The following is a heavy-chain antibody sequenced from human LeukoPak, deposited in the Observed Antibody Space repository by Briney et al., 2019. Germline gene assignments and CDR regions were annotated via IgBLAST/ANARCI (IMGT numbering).Heavy chain of an antibody. J-gene: IGHJ6*02. D-gene: IGHD3-9*01. CDR3: ARELLPGYFPHYHYHGMDV. CDR2: ISSSSSTI. Sequence: GGSLRLSCAASGFTFSSYNLHWVRQAPGKGLAGVSYISSSSSTIYYADSVKGRFTVSGDNAKNSLYLQMNSLRDEDTAVYYCARELLPGYFPHYHYHGMDVWGQGTTVTVSS. CDR1: GFTFSSYN. V-gene: IGHV3-48*02.